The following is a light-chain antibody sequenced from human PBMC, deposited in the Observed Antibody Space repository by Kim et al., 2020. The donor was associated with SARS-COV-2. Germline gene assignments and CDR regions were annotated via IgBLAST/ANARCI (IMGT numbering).Light chain of an antibody. V-gene: IGLV1-36*01. Sequence: QSVLTQPPSVSEAPRQRVTISCSGSSSNIGKNAVNWFQQLPGKAPKLLIYNNDLLHSGVSDRFSGSKSGTSASLAISGLQSEDEADYFCAAWDDRLNGRVFGGGTQLTVL. CDR2: NND. CDR1: SSNIGKNA. J-gene: IGLJ3*02. CDR3: AAWDDRLNGRV.